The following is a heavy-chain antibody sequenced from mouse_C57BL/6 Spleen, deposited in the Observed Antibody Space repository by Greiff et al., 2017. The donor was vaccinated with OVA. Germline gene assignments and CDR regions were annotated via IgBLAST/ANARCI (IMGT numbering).Heavy chain of an antibody. V-gene: IGHV1-18*01. D-gene: IGHD1-1*01. J-gene: IGHJ4*01. CDR3: ARKGYYGSSYDY. CDR2: INPNNGGT. Sequence: VQLQQSGPELVKPGASVKIPCKASGYTFTDYNMDWVKQSHGKSLEWIGGINPNNGGTIYNQKFKGKATLTVDKSSSTAYMERRSLTSEDTAVDYCARKGYYGSSYDYWGQGTSVTVSS. CDR1: GYTFTDYN.